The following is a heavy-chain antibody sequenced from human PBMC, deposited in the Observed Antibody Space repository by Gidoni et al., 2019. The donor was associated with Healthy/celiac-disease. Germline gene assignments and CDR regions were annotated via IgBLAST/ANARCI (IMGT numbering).Heavy chain of an antibody. CDR1: GGSISSSSYY. D-gene: IGHD2-15*01. CDR2: IYYSGST. V-gene: IGHV4-39*01. CDR3: ARQGYCSGGSCYSDY. Sequence: QLQLQESGPGLVKPSETLSLTCPVSGGSISSSSYYWGWIRQPPGKGLEWIGSIYYSGSTYYNPSLKSRVTISVDTSKNQFSLKLSSVTAADTAVYYCARQGYCSGGSCYSDYWGQGTLVTVSS. J-gene: IGHJ4*02.